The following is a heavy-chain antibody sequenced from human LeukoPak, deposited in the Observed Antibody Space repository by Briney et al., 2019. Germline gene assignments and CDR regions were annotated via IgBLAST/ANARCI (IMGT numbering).Heavy chain of an antibody. CDR3: AHREDTATLDY. V-gene: IGHV2-5*01. CDR1: GFSRRTSGVG. Sequence: ESAPTLVNPTQTLTLTCNFSGFSRRTSGVGVGWIRQTPGKALEWLALIYWNDDKRYSPSLKSRPTITKDTSKNQVVLTMTNMDPVDTSPSNCAHREDTATLDYWGQGTLVTVSS. D-gene: IGHD5-18*01. CDR2: IYWNDDK. J-gene: IGHJ4*02.